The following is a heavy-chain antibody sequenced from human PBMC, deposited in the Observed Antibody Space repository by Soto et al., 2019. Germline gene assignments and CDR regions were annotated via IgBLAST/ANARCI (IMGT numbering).Heavy chain of an antibody. Sequence: QGQLVESGGGVVQPGRSERLSCAASGFTFSSYGMHWVRQAPGKGLEWVAVISYDGSNKYYADSVKGRFTISRDNSKNTLYLQMNSLRAEDTAVYYCAKDRAAAGIRGWFDPWGQGTLVTVSS. CDR3: AKDRAAAGIRGWFDP. CDR1: GFTFSSYG. D-gene: IGHD6-13*01. V-gene: IGHV3-30*18. J-gene: IGHJ5*02. CDR2: ISYDGSNK.